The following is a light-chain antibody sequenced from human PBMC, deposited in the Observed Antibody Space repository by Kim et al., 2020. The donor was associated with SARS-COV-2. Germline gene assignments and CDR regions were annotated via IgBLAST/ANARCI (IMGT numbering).Light chain of an antibody. J-gene: IGLJ2*01. V-gene: IGLV3-1*01. CDR2: QDT. Sequence: SYELTQPPSVSVSPGQTASITCTGNKLGNKYSHWYQQKPGQSPVLVIYQDTRRPSGIPERFSGSSSGNTATLTIRETQAMDEADYYCQAWDSTTAAFGGGTQLTVL. CDR3: QAWDSTTAA. CDR1: KLGNKY.